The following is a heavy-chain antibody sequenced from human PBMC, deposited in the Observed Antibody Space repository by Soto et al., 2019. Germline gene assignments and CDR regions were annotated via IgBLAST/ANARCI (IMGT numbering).Heavy chain of an antibody. CDR1: GGSISSGGYS. D-gene: IGHD1-26*01. CDR3: ARRSGNYSPFYYYYGLDV. J-gene: IGHJ6*02. CDR2: IYHSGST. Sequence: SETLSLTCAVSGGSISSGGYSWSWIRQPPGKGLEWIGYIYHSGSTYYNPSLKSRVTISVDRSKNQFSLKLSSVTAADTAVYYCARRSGNYSPFYYYYGLDVWGQGTTVNVSS. V-gene: IGHV4-30-2*01.